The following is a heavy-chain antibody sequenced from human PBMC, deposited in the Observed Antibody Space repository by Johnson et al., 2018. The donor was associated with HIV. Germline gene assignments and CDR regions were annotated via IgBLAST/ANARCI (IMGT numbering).Heavy chain of an antibody. CDR3: ARVSTMIVVARNDAFDI. CDR2: INWNGGSR. J-gene: IGHJ3*02. V-gene: IGHV3-20*04. D-gene: IGHD3-22*01. Sequence: VQLVESGGGVVRPGGSLRLSCEASGFTFDDYGMSWVRQGPGKGPEWVSGINWNGGSRDYADSVKGRFTISRDNGKNSLYLQMNSLRAEDTALYYCARVSTMIVVARNDAFDIWGQGTMVTVSS. CDR1: GFTFDDYG.